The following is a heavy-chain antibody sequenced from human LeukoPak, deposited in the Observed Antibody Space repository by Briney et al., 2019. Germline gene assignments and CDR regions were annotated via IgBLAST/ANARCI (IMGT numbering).Heavy chain of an antibody. V-gene: IGHV5-51*01. CDR2: IYPGGSDT. Sequence: GASLQICCMGSGSSFTSYWIGWVRHMPGKSLEWLGIIYPGGSDTRYSPSFQGHVTISAEKSISTAYLQWSSLKASDTAMYYCARTYYYDSSGYYYATVAFDIWGQGTMVTVSS. D-gene: IGHD3-22*01. CDR3: ARTYYYDSSGYYYATVAFDI. CDR1: GSSFTSYW. J-gene: IGHJ3*02.